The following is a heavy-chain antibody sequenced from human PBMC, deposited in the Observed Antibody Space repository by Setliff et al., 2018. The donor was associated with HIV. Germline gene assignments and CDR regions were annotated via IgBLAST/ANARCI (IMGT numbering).Heavy chain of an antibody. V-gene: IGHV4-39*07. Sequence: SETLSLTCAVSGGSVSSPSYYWGWIRQPPGKGLEWIGSVYNSGITFKNPSLKSRVSISVDRSGNQFSLRLTSVTAADTAVYYCAICRHRPSNWFDPWGQGTVVTVSS. CDR2: VYNSGIT. J-gene: IGHJ5*02. CDR1: GGSVSSPSYY. CDR3: AICRHRPSNWFDP.